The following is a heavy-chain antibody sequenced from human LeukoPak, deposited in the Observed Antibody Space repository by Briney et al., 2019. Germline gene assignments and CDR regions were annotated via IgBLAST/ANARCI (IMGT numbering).Heavy chain of an antibody. CDR3: ARVSTNYYYGMDI. CDR1: GFTFSSYG. J-gene: IGHJ6*02. Sequence: GGSLRLSCAASGFTFSSYGMHWVRQAPGKGLEWVAVIWYDGSNKYYADSAKGRFTISRDNSKNTLYLQMNSLRAEDTAVYYCARVSTNYYYGMDIWGQGTTVTVSS. V-gene: IGHV3-33*01. CDR2: IWYDGSNK.